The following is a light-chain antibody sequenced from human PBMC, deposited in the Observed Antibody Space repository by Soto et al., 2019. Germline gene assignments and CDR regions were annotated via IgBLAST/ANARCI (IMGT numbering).Light chain of an antibody. V-gene: IGKV1-5*03. CDR3: QQYSSYYT. CDR1: RDISTW. CDR2: QAS. J-gene: IGKJ2*01. Sequence: DVQMTQSPSTLSASVGDRVTITCRASRDISTWLAWYQQKPGKAPKLLIYQASTLEVGVPPRFSGSGSGTEFTLTITSLQPDDFATYHCQQYSSYYTFGQGTKLEIK.